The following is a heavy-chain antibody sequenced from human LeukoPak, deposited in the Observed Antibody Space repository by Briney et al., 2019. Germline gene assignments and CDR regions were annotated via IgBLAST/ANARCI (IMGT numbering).Heavy chain of an antibody. J-gene: IGHJ4*02. Sequence: GGSLRLSCAASGFTFSDYYMTWIRQAPGKGLEWVSYISSSGTTIYYADSVKGRFTISRDNAKNSLSLQMNSLRAEDTAVYYCARDLGRYSGYDWDYWGQGTLVTVSS. CDR2: ISSSGTTI. CDR1: GFTFSDYY. D-gene: IGHD5-12*01. CDR3: ARDLGRYSGYDWDY. V-gene: IGHV3-11*01.